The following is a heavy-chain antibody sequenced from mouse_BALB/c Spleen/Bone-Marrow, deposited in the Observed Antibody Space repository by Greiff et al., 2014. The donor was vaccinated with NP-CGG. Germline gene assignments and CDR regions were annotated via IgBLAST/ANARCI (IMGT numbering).Heavy chain of an antibody. V-gene: IGHV1-18*01. CDR2: INPNNGGT. Sequence: SGPELVKPGTSVKISCKTSGYTFTEYTMHWVKQSRGKSLEWIGGINPNNGGTSYNQKFKGKATLTVDKSSSTAYMELRSLTSEDSAVYYCARSEGRYYFAMNYWGQGTSVTVSS. CDR1: GYTFTEYT. J-gene: IGHJ4*01. CDR3: ARSEGRYYFAMNY.